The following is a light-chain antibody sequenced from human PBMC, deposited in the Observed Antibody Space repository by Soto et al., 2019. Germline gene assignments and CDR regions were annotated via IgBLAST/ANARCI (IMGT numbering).Light chain of an antibody. CDR1: QSISSW. J-gene: IGKJ1*01. CDR3: QQYNSYPWT. CDR2: KAS. V-gene: IGKV1-5*03. Sequence: DSVVTQAPSTLYDTEGDRVTITCRASQSISSWLAWYQQKPGKAPKLLIYKASSLESGVPSRFSGSGSGTEFTLTISSLQPDDFATYYCQQYNSYPWTFGQGTKVDI.